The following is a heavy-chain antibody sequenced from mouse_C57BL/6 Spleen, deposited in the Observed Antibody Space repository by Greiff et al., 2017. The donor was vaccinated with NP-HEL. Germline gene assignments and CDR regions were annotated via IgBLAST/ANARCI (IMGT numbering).Heavy chain of an antibody. CDR1: GFTFSSYA. Sequence: DVHLVESGGGLVKPGGSLKLSCAASGFTFSSYAMSWVRQTPEKRLEWVATISDGGSYTYYPDNVKGRFTISRDNAKNNLYLQMSHLKSEDTAMYYCARELERLYDYDVFAYWGQGTLVTVSA. V-gene: IGHV5-4*01. J-gene: IGHJ3*01. CDR2: ISDGGSYT. CDR3: ARELERLYDYDVFAY. D-gene: IGHD2-4*01.